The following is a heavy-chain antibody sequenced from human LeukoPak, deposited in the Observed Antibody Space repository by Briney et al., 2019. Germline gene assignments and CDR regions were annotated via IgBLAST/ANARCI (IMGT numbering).Heavy chain of an antibody. J-gene: IGHJ4*02. CDR3: AREAVAGTNIDY. Sequence: ASVKVSCKASGYTFTGYYMHWVRQAPGQGLEWMGWINPNRGGTNYAQKFQGWVTMTRDTSISTAYMELSRLRSDDTAVYYCAREAVAGTNIDYWGQGTLVTVSS. V-gene: IGHV1-2*04. CDR2: INPNRGGT. CDR1: GYTFTGYY. D-gene: IGHD6-19*01.